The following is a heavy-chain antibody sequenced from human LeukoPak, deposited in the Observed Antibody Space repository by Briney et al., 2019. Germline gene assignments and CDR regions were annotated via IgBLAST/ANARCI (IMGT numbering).Heavy chain of an antibody. CDR3: ARTLGTMIVVVILDY. D-gene: IGHD3-22*01. CDR2: INPNSGGT. J-gene: IGHJ4*02. V-gene: IGHV1-2*02. Sequence: ASVKVSCKASGYTFTGYYMHWVRQAPGQGLEWMGWINPNSGGTNYAQKFQGRVTMTRDTSISTAYMELSRLRSDDTAVYYCARTLGTMIVVVILDYWGQGTLVTVSS. CDR1: GYTFTGYY.